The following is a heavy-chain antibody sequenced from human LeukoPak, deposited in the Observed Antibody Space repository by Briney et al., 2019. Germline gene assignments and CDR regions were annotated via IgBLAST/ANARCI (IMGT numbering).Heavy chain of an antibody. CDR1: GGSFSGYY. Sequence: SSETLSLTCAVYGGSFSGYYWSWILQPPGKGLEWIGEINHSGSTNYNPSLKSRVTISVDTSKNQFSLKLSSVTAADTAVYYCARGGNRYDILTGYPLRYWGQGTLVTVSS. V-gene: IGHV4-34*01. J-gene: IGHJ4*02. CDR2: INHSGST. CDR3: ARGGNRYDILTGYPLRY. D-gene: IGHD3-9*01.